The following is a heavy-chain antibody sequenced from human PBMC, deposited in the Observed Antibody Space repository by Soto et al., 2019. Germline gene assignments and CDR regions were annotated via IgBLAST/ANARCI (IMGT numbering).Heavy chain of an antibody. CDR2: IIPIFGTA. Sequence: QVQLVQSGAEVKKPGSSVKVSCKASGGTFSSYAISWVRQAPGQGLEWMGGIIPIFGTANYAQKFQGRVTITAXXSXSXXDMELGSLRSEDTAVYYCARDRGGEMATLNWYFDLWGRGTLVTVSS. CDR3: ARDRGGEMATLNWYFDL. D-gene: IGHD3-10*01. J-gene: IGHJ2*01. CDR1: GGTFSSYA. V-gene: IGHV1-69*12.